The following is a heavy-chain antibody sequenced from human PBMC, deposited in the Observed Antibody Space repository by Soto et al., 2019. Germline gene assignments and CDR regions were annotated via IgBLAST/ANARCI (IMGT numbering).Heavy chain of an antibody. Sequence: EVQLLESGGGLVQPGGSLRLSCAASGFTFITYAMSWVRQTPGKGLEWVSTISGSGASTYIADSVKGRFTISRDNSKNTLYLQMSSLRVEDTALYYCARVEAVNTGPDYWGQGTLVTVSS. CDR3: ARVEAVNTGPDY. D-gene: IGHD4-17*01. V-gene: IGHV3-23*01. J-gene: IGHJ4*02. CDR2: ISGSGAST. CDR1: GFTFITYA.